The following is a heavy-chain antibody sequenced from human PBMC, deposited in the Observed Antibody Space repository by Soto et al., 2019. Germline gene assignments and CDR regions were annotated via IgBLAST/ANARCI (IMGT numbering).Heavy chain of an antibody. CDR1: GFTFSSYA. CDR2: ISYDGSNK. CDR3: ARSGSSWDYYYYGMDV. V-gene: IGHV3-30-3*01. Sequence: LRLSCAASGFTFSSYAMHWVRQAPGKGLEWVAVISYDGSNKYYADSVKGRFTISRDNSKNTLYLQMNSLRAEDTAVYYCARSGSSWDYYYYGMDVWGQGTTVTVSS. D-gene: IGHD6-13*01. J-gene: IGHJ6*02.